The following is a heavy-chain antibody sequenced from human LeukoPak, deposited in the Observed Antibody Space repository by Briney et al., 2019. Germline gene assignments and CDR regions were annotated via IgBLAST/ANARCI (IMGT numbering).Heavy chain of an antibody. D-gene: IGHD6-6*01. CDR2: IYYSGST. J-gene: IGHJ4*02. CDR1: GGSISSHY. Sequence: SETLSLTCTVSGGSISSHYWSWIRQPPGKGLEWIGYIYYSGSTNYNPYLKSRVTISVDTSKNQFSLKLSSVTAADTAVYYCATSIAARTDYFDYWGQGTLVTVSS. CDR3: ATSIAARTDYFDY. V-gene: IGHV4-59*11.